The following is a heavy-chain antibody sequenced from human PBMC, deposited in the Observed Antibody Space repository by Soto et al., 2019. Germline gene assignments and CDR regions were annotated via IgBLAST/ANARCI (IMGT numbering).Heavy chain of an antibody. CDR1: GFTFSIHG. Sequence: PGGSLRLSCAASGFTFSIHGMHWVRQAPGKGLEWVAVIWYDGSDKYYADSVKGRFTISRDNSKNTLYLQMNSLRAEDTAVYYCARDRYSSGWYGVDFWGQGTLVTVS. J-gene: IGHJ4*02. CDR2: IWYDGSDK. V-gene: IGHV3-33*01. D-gene: IGHD6-19*01. CDR3: ARDRYSSGWYGVDF.